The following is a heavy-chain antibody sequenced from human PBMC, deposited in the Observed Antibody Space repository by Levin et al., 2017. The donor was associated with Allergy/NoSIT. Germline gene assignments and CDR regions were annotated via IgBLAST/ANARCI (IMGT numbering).Heavy chain of an antibody. Sequence: GESLKISCKVSGYTLTELSMHWVRQAPGKGLEWMGGFDPEDGETIYAQKFQGRVTMTEDTSTDTAYMELSSLRSEDTAVYYCATTNPIYCSSTSCQSPLDYWGQGTLVTVSS. D-gene: IGHD2-2*01. V-gene: IGHV1-24*01. CDR1: GYTLTELS. J-gene: IGHJ4*02. CDR2: FDPEDGET. CDR3: ATTNPIYCSSTSCQSPLDY.